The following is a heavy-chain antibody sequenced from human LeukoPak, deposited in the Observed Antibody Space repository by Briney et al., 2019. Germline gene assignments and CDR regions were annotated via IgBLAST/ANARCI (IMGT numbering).Heavy chain of an antibody. Sequence: PSETLSLTCIVSGYSISSDYYWGWIRQPPGEGLEWIGNIYHSGSTYYNPSLRSRVTISIDTSKNQFSLKLSSVTAADTAVYYCAKSNGYGLVDIWGQGTMVTVSS. CDR2: IYHSGST. CDR1: GYSISSDYY. CDR3: AKSNGYGLVDI. J-gene: IGHJ3*02. D-gene: IGHD3-10*01. V-gene: IGHV4-38-2*02.